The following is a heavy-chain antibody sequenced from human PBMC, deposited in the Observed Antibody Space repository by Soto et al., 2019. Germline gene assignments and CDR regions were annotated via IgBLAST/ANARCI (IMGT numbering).Heavy chain of an antibody. Sequence: VGSLRLSCAASGFTFSNFEMHWVRQAPGKGLEWLSYINTAGSTKYYAESVKGRFTISRDNARNSLFLQMNSLRAEDTAVYYCARAECSTPNCLTAYYSYGLDVWGQGTTVTVSS. J-gene: IGHJ6*02. CDR2: INTAGSTK. D-gene: IGHD2-2*01. V-gene: IGHV3-48*03. CDR1: GFTFSNFE. CDR3: ARAECSTPNCLTAYYSYGLDV.